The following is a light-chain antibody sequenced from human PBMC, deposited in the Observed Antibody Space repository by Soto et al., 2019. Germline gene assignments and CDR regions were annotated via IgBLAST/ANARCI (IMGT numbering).Light chain of an antibody. CDR1: NFGTKS. CDR2: DDD. Sequence: SYELTQPPSVSVAPGQTARITCGGDNFGTKSVHWYQQMPGQAPVMVVYDDDDRPSGIPERFSGSNSGNTATLTISRVEAGDEADYYCQVWDSSGDHLVVFGGGTKVTVL. J-gene: IGLJ2*01. V-gene: IGLV3-21*02. CDR3: QVWDSSGDHLVV.